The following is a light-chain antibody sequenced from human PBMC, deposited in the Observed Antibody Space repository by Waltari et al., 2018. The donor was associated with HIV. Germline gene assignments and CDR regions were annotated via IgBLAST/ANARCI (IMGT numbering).Light chain of an antibody. CDR1: NLRNYF. Sequence: SSELTQAPAVSVALGPTIRITCQGANLRNYFAIWYQRRPGQAPLLVIYGAGNRPSGIPDRFSGSSSGNTASLTITGAQAEDEADYFCNSRDYSGRRYVFGPGTRVSVL. CDR2: GAG. J-gene: IGLJ1*01. CDR3: NSRDYSGRRYV. V-gene: IGLV3-19*01.